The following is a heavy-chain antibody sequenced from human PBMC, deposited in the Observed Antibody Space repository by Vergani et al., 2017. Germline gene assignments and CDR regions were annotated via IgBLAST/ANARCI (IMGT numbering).Heavy chain of an antibody. V-gene: IGHV4-31*03. CDR3: ARGRGWLPPFYWYFDL. J-gene: IGHJ2*01. CDR2: INHSGST. D-gene: IGHD5-24*01. Sequence: QVQLQESGPGLVKPSQTLSLTCTVSGGSISSGGYYWSWIRQPPGKGLEWIGEINHSGSTNYNPSLKSRVTISVDTSKNQFSLKLSSVTAADTAVYYCARGRGWLPPFYWYFDLWGRGTLVTVSS. CDR1: GGSISSGGYY.